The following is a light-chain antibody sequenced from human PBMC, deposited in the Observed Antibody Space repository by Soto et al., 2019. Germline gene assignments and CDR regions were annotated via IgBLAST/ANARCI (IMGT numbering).Light chain of an antibody. J-gene: IGLJ3*02. CDR1: SSDVGAYNY. CDR2: EVT. Sequence: QSALTQPPSASGSPGQSVTISCTGTSSDVGAYNYVSWYQQHPGKAPKLMIYEVTKRPSGVTGRFSGSKSGNTASLTVSGLQAEDEADYYCSSYAGSSSKMFGGGTKVTVL. CDR3: SSYAGSSSKM. V-gene: IGLV2-8*01.